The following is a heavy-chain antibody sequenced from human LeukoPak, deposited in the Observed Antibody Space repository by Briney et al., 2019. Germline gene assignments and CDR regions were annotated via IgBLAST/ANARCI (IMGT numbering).Heavy chain of an antibody. CDR2: IYYNGST. CDR1: GGSISSYY. J-gene: IGHJ4*02. CDR3: ARFRHYDFWSGYPDGLDY. Sequence: PSETLSLTCTVSGGSISSYYWSWIRQPPGKGLEWIGYIYYNGSTNYNPSLKSRVTISVDTSKNQFSLKLSSVTAADTAVYYCARFRHYDFWSGYPDGLDYWGQGTLVTVSS. V-gene: IGHV4-59*01. D-gene: IGHD3-3*01.